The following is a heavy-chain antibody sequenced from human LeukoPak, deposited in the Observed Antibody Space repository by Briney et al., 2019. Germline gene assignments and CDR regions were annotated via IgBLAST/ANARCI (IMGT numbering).Heavy chain of an antibody. CDR3: ARAGGQRGFLPFDY. J-gene: IGHJ4*02. V-gene: IGHV3-30*04. Sequence: GRSLRLSCAASGFTFSSYAMHWVRQAPGKGLEWVAVISYDGSNKYYADSVKGRFTISRDNSKNTLYLRMNSLRAEDTAVYYCARAGGQRGFLPFDYWGQGTLVTVSS. D-gene: IGHD3-3*01. CDR2: ISYDGSNK. CDR1: GFTFSSYA.